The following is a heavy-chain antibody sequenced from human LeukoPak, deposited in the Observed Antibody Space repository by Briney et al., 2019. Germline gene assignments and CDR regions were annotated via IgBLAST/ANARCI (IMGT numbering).Heavy chain of an antibody. J-gene: IGHJ4*02. CDR1: GYNFTTYW. CDR3: ARLTWGSYRFGDY. CDR2: IYPGESDS. V-gene: IGHV5-51*01. D-gene: IGHD3-16*02. Sequence: GESLKISCKGSGYNFTTYWIGWVRQMPGKGLEWIGIIYPGESDSRYSPSFQGQVTISADKSISTAYLHLSSLKASDTAMYYCARLTWGSYRFGDYWGQGTLVTVSS.